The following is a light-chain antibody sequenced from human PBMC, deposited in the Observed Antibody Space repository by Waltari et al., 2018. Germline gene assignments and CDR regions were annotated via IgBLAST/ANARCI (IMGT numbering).Light chain of an antibody. CDR1: NGDVGAYDY. Sequence: QSALTQPASVSGSPGQAITISCTGTNGDVGAYDYVSWYQQHPGKAPKLILSDVKNRPAGVSDRVSGSKSGNTAALSISGRQAEDEANYYCSSYTTRDTLVFGGGTELTVL. CDR3: SSYTTRDTLV. V-gene: IGLV2-14*03. CDR2: DVK. J-gene: IGLJ2*01.